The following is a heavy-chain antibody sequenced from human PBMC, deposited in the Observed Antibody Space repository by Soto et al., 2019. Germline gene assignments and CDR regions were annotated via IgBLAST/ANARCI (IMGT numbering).Heavy chain of an antibody. Sequence: PGGSLGLSCSASIFPFFNYWMSWVRQAPGKGLEWVANIKEDGSERNYVDSVKGRFTISRDNAENSLYLQMNSLRAEDTAVYYCASARHIGPWGQGTMGTV. D-gene: IGHD2-21*01. V-gene: IGHV3-7*01. CDR3: ASARHIGP. CDR1: IFPFFNYW. J-gene: IGHJ5*02. CDR2: IKEDGSER.